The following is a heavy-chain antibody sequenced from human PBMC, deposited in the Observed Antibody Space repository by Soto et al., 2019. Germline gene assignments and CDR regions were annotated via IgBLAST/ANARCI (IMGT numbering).Heavy chain of an antibody. CDR2: IKSKTDGGTT. Sequence: PGGSLRLSCAASGFTFSNAWMSWVRQAPGKGLEWVGRIKSKTDGGTTDYAAPVKGRFTISRDDSKNTLYLQMNSLKTEDTAVYSCTTDYYSYYYDSSGYYPFDYWGQGTLVTVSS. J-gene: IGHJ4*02. CDR3: TTDYYSYYYDSSGYYPFDY. CDR1: GFTFSNAW. V-gene: IGHV3-15*01. D-gene: IGHD3-22*01.